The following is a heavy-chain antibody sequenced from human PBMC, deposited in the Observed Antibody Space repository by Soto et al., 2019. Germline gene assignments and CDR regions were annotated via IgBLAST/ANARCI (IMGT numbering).Heavy chain of an antibody. CDR3: TSQFSRISIYYYGMDV. CDR2: IRSKAYGGTT. D-gene: IGHD2-15*01. V-gene: IGHV3-49*04. J-gene: IGHJ6*02. Sequence: PGGSLRLSCTASGFTFGDYAMSWVRQAPGKGLEWVGFIRSKAYGGTTEYAASVKGRFTISRDDSKSIDYLQMNSLKTEDTAVYYCTSQFSRISIYYYGMDVWGQGTTVTVSS. CDR1: GFTFGDYA.